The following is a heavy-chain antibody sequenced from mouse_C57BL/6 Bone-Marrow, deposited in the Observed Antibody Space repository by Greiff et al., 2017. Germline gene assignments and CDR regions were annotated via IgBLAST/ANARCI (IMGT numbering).Heavy chain of an antibody. CDR3: AKITKVDVGY. D-gene: IGHD1-1*01. J-gene: IGHJ2*01. CDR1: GYTFTSYW. Sequence: VQLQQSGAELVKPGASVKLSCKASGYTFTSYWMHWVKQRPGQGLEWIGMIHPSSGSTNYNEKFKSKATLTVDKSSSPAYMQLSSLTSEDSAVYYGAKITKVDVGYWGKGTTLTVAS. CDR2: IHPSSGST. V-gene: IGHV1-64*01.